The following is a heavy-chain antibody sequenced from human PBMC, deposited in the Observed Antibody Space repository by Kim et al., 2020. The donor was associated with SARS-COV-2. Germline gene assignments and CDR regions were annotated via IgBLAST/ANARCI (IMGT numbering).Heavy chain of an antibody. CDR1: GGSFSGYY. Sequence: SETLSLTCAVYGGSFSGYYWSWIRQPPGKGLEWIGEINHSGSTNYNPSLKSRVTISVDTSKNQFSLKLSSVTAADTAVYYCARGISSSPPMNWGQGTLVTVSS. D-gene: IGHD6-6*01. V-gene: IGHV4-34*01. CDR2: INHSGST. J-gene: IGHJ4*02. CDR3: ARGISSSPPMN.